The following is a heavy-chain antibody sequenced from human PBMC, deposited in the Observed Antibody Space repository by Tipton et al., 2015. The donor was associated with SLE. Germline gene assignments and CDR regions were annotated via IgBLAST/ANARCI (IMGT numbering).Heavy chain of an antibody. V-gene: IGHV3-48*01. CDR1: GFTFSSYS. CDR3: ARGGWGPDGWMYYFDY. Sequence: GSLRLSCAASGFTFSSYSMNWVRQAPGKGLEWVSYISSSSSTIYYADSVKGRFTISRDNAKNSLYLQMNSLRAEDTAVYYCARGGWGPDGWMYYFDYWGQGTLVPVSS. J-gene: IGHJ4*02. D-gene: IGHD3-16*01. CDR2: ISSSSSTI.